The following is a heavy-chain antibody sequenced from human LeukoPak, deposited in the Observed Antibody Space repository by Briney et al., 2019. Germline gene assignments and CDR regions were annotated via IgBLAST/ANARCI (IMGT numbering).Heavy chain of an antibody. CDR2: INPNSGGT. CDR3: ARDMRVMVRGVIGY. J-gene: IGHJ4*02. CDR1: GYTFTGYY. Sequence: ASVKVSCKASGYTFTGYYMQWVRQAPGQGLEWMGWINPNSGGTNYAQKFQGRVTMTRDTSISTAYMELSSLRSDDTAVYYCARDMRVMVRGVIGYWGQGTLVTVSS. V-gene: IGHV1-2*02. D-gene: IGHD3-10*01.